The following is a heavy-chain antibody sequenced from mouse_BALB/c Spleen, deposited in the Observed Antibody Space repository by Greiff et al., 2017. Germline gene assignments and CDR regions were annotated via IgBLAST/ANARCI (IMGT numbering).Heavy chain of an antibody. CDR3: ARDRGGGSSYFDY. CDR1: GFTFSSYG. D-gene: IGHD1-1*01. V-gene: IGHV5-6-3*01. CDR2: INSNGGST. J-gene: IGHJ2*01. Sequence: EVQLVESGGGLVQPGGSLKLSCAASGFTFSSYGMSWVRQTPDKRLELVATINSNGGSTYYPDSVKGRFTISRDNAKNTLYLQMSSLKSEDTAMYYCARDRGGGSSYFDYWGQGTTLTVSS.